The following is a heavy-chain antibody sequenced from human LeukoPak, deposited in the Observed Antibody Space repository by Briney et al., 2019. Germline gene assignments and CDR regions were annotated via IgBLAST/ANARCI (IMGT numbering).Heavy chain of an antibody. CDR1: GYTFTSNY. J-gene: IGHJ4*02. Sequence: GASVKVSCKASGYTFTSNYIHWVRQAPGQGLEWMGMIYPRDGSTSCAQKFQGRVTVTRDTSASTAYMELSSLRSEDTAVYYCARDSFHGGLRCGGYFDYWGQGTLVTVSS. CDR3: ARDSFHGGLRCGGYFDY. V-gene: IGHV1-46*01. CDR2: IYPRDGST. D-gene: IGHD2/OR15-2a*01.